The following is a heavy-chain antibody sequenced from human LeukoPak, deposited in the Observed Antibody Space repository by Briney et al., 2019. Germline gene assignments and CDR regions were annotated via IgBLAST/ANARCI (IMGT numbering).Heavy chain of an antibody. V-gene: IGHV4-39*07. J-gene: IGHJ4*02. CDR2: IYYSGST. CDR3: ARTVWGSYRFLDY. CDR1: GGSISSSSYY. D-gene: IGHD3-16*02. Sequence: SETLSLTCTVSGGSISSSSYYWGWIRQPPGKGLEWIGSIYYSGSTYYNPSLKSRVTISVDTSKNQFSLKLSSVTAADTAVYYCARTVWGSYRFLDYWGQGTLVTVSS.